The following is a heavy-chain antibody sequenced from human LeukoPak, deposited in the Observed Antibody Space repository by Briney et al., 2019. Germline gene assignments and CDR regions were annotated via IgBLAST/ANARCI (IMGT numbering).Heavy chain of an antibody. V-gene: IGHV4-34*01. CDR3: ARPGYCGGDCYGGDAFDN. CDR2: INHSGST. D-gene: IGHD2-21*02. J-gene: IGHJ3*02. Sequence: SETLSLTCAVYGGSFSCYYWSWIRQPPGKRLEWIGEINHSGSTNYNPSLKSRVTISVDTSKTQFSLNLSSVTAADTAVYYCARPGYCGGDCYGGDAFDNWGQGRMVTVSS. CDR1: GGSFSCYY.